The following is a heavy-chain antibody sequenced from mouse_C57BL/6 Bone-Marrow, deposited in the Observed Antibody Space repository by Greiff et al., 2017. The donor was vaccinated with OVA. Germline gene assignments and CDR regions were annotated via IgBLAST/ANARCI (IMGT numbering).Heavy chain of an antibody. CDR1: GFSFNTYA. CDR2: IRSKSNNYAT. V-gene: IGHV10-1*01. J-gene: IGHJ1*03. Sequence: EVQGVESGGGLVQPKGSLKLSCAASGFSFNTYAMNWVRQAPGKGLEWVARIRSKSNNYATYYADSVKDRFTISRDDSESMLYLQMNNLKTEDTAMYYCVRQMVVATYWYFDVWGTGTTVTVSS. CDR3: VRQMVVATYWYFDV. D-gene: IGHD1-1*01.